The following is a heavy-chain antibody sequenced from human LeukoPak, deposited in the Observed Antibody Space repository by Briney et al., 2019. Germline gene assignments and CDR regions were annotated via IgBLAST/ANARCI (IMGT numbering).Heavy chain of an antibody. D-gene: IGHD2-15*01. CDR1: GFTFSSYS. Sequence: PGGSLGLSCAASGFTFSSYSMNWVRQAPGKGLEWVSSISSSSSYIYYADSVKGRFTISRDNAKNSLYLQMNSLRAEDTAVYYCTTGGYCSGGSCYSDYYYGMDVWGQGTTVTVSS. V-gene: IGHV3-21*01. CDR2: ISSSSSYI. CDR3: TTGGYCSGGSCYSDYYYGMDV. J-gene: IGHJ6*02.